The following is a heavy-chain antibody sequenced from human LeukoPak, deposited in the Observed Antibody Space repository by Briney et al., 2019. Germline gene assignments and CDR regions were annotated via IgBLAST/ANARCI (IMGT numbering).Heavy chain of an antibody. J-gene: IGHJ4*02. CDR2: ISSSSSYI. V-gene: IGHV3-21*01. CDR3: AREGLHYFDY. CDR1: GFTFSSYS. Sequence: GSLRLSCAASGFTFSSYSMNRVRQAPGKGLEWVSSISSSSSYIYYADSVKGRFTISRDNAKNSLYLQMNSLRAEDTAVYYCAREGLHYFDYWGQGTLVTVSS.